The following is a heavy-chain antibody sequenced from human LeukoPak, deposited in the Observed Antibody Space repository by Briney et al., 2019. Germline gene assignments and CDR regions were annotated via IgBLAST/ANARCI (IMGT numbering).Heavy chain of an antibody. Sequence: PSETLSLTCAVYGGSFSGYYWSWIRQPPGKGLEWMGEINHSGSTNYNPSLKSRVNISVDTSKNQFSLKLSSVTAADTAVYYCARGHSGYAGYWGQGTLVTVCS. J-gene: IGHJ4*02. D-gene: IGHD5-12*01. V-gene: IGHV4-34*01. CDR3: ARGHSGYAGY. CDR2: INHSGST. CDR1: GGSFSGYY.